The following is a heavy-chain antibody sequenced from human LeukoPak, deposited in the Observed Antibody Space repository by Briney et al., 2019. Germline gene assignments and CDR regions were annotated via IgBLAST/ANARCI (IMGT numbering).Heavy chain of an antibody. V-gene: IGHV1-18*01. CDR2: ISAYNGNT. D-gene: IGHD6-13*01. CDR3: AGKLVHSLYYYYMDV. Sequence: ASVKVSCKASGYTFTSYGISWVRQAPGQGLEWMGWISAYNGNTNYAQKLQGRVTMTTDTSTSTAYMELRSLRSDDTAVYYCAGKLVHSLYYYYMDVWGKGTTVTVSS. J-gene: IGHJ6*03. CDR1: GYTFTSYG.